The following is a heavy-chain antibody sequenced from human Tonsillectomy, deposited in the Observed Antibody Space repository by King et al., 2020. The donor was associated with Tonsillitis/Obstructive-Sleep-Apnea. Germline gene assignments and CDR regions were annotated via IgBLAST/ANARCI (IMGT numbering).Heavy chain of an antibody. CDR1: GGSISSSSYY. V-gene: IGHV4-39*01. Sequence: LQLQESGPGLVKPSETLSLTCTVSGGSISSSSYYWGWIRQPPGKGLEWMGGIYYSGSTYYNPSLKSRVTISVDTSKNQFSLKLSSVTAADTAVYYCARHRGSIFGVVTLREFDYWGQGTLVTVSS. J-gene: IGHJ4*02. CDR2: IYYSGST. CDR3: ARHRGSIFGVVTLREFDY. D-gene: IGHD3-3*01.